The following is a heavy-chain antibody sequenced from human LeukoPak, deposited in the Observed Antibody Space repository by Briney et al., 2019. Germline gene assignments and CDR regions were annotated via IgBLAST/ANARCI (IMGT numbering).Heavy chain of an antibody. CDR2: ISSSSSYI. CDR3: ARGLDYDSSGYYGY. CDR1: GFTFTTFW. J-gene: IGHJ4*02. Sequence: KSGGSLRLSCATSGFTFTTFWMHWVRQAPGKGLEWVSSISSSSSYIYYADSVKGRFTISRDNAKNSLYLQMNSLRAEDTAVYYCARGLDYDSSGYYGYWGQGTLVTVSS. V-gene: IGHV3-21*01. D-gene: IGHD3-22*01.